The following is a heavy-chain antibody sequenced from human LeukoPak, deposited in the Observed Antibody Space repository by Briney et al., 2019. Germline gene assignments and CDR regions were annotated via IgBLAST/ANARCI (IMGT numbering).Heavy chain of an antibody. CDR1: GDSISSGDYY. Sequence: PSQTLSLTCTVSGDSISSGDYYWSWIRQPAGKGLEWIGRISSSGSTNCDPSLKSRVTISVDTSKNQFSLKLSSVTAADTAVYYCAREGRGDLGTYYYYMDVWGKGTTVTVSS. D-gene: IGHD3-16*01. CDR3: AREGRGDLGTYYYYMDV. CDR2: ISSSGST. V-gene: IGHV4-61*02. J-gene: IGHJ6*03.